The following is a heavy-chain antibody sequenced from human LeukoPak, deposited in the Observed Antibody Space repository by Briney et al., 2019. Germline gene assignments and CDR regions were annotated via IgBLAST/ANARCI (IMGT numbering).Heavy chain of an antibody. CDR3: ASWGEGALDN. Sequence: GGSLRLSCAASGFTFRTYNMNWVRQAPGKGLEWVSYITSGGTTIYYADSVKGRFTISRDNAKKSLYLQMNSLRVEDTGVYYCASWGEGALDNWGQGTLVTVSS. V-gene: IGHV3-48*01. CDR1: GFTFRTYN. CDR2: ITSGGTTI. J-gene: IGHJ4*02. D-gene: IGHD1-26*01.